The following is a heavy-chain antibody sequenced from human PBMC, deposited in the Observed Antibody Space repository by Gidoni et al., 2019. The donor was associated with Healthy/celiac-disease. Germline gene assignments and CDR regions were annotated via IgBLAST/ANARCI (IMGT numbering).Heavy chain of an antibody. Sequence: EVQLLESGGGLVQPGGSLRLSCAAFGFTFRSYAMSWVRQAPGKGLEWVSAISGSGGSKYYADSVKGRFTISRDNYKNTLYMQMNSLRAEDTDVYYCAKRRHDTSGFDYWGQGTLVTVSS. J-gene: IGHJ4*02. CDR1: GFTFRSYA. CDR2: ISGSGGSK. V-gene: IGHV3-23*01. CDR3: AKRRHDTSGFDY. D-gene: IGHD3-22*01.